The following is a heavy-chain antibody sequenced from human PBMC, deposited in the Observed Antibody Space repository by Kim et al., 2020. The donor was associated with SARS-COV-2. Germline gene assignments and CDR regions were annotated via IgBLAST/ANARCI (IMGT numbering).Heavy chain of an antibody. Sequence: GGSLRLSCEASGFIFNNFGMHWVRQAPGKGLEWVAVISYEGSKKYSIDSVKGRFTISSDTTKNTLYLKMNSLSVEDSAEYYCGRAIGAVWR. CDR3: GRAIGAV. J-gene: IGHJ6*02. V-gene: IGHV3-30*03. D-gene: IGHD2-15*01. CDR2: ISYEGSKK. CDR1: GFIFNNFG.